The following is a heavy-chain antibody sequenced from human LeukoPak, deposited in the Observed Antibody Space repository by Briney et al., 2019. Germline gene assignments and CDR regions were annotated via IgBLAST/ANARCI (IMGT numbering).Heavy chain of an antibody. Sequence: PGGSLRLPCAASGFTFSSYSMNWVRQAPGKGLEWVSSISSSSSYIYYADSVKGRFTISRDNAKNSLYLQMNSLRAEDTAVYYCAADIVVVPAAIGGSFDYWGQGTLVTVSS. CDR1: GFTFSSYS. D-gene: IGHD2-2*01. J-gene: IGHJ4*02. CDR3: AADIVVVPAAIGGSFDY. V-gene: IGHV3-21*01. CDR2: ISSSSSYI.